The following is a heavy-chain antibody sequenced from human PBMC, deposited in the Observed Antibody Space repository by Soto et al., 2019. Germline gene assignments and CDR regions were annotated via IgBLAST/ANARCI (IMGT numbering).Heavy chain of an antibody. CDR2: IKQDGSEK. Sequence: PGGSLRLSCAASGFTFSSYWMSWVRQAPGEGLEWVANIKQDGSEKYYVDSVKGRFTISRDNAKNSLYLQMNSLRAEDTAVYYCAGDYGDYGDDYRGQRTLVPVSS. J-gene: IGHJ4*02. D-gene: IGHD4-17*01. V-gene: IGHV3-7*01. CDR3: AGDYGDYGDDY. CDR1: GFTFSSYW.